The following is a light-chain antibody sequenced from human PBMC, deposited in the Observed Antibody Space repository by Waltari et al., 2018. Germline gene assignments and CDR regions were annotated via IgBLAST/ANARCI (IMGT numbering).Light chain of an antibody. CDR3: QQYNSYPLT. V-gene: IGKV1-5*03. CDR2: QAS. J-gene: IGKJ4*01. CDR1: QSISDW. Sequence: DIQMTQSPSTLSASLGDRVTITCRASQSISDWLAWYQQKPGKAPNLLIYQASNLESGLPSRFSGSGSGTEFTLTISSLQPDDFATYYCQQYNSYPLTFGGGTKVEIK.